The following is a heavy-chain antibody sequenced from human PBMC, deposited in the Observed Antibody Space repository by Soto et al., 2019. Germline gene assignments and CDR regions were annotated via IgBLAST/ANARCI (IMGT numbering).Heavy chain of an antibody. Sequence: GGSLRLSCAASGFIFNNYAMSWVRQAPGKGLEWVSFISAGGGSPNYADSVKGRFTISRDNSKNMVYLQMNSLRAEDTAVYFCAKRRGAGGHFDYWGQGALVTVSS. V-gene: IGHV3-23*01. CDR1: GFIFNNYA. CDR3: AKRRGAGGHFDY. J-gene: IGHJ4*02. D-gene: IGHD2-15*01. CDR2: ISAGGGSP.